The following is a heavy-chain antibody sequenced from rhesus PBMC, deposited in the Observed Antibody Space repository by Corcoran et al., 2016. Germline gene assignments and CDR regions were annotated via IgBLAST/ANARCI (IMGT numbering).Heavy chain of an antibody. J-gene: IGHJ4*01. D-gene: IGHD3-9*01. CDR1: GFTFSSYG. V-gene: IGHV3S5*01. CDR2: INSGGGRK. CDR3: AKGYYEDDYGYYYTDLPFDY. Sequence: EVQLVETGGGLVQPGGSLKLSCAASGFTFSSYGMSWVRQAPGQGLEWVSAINSGGGRKYYADSVKGRFTISRDNSKNTLSLQMNSLRAEDTAVYYCAKGYYEDDYGYYYTDLPFDYWGQGVLVTVSS.